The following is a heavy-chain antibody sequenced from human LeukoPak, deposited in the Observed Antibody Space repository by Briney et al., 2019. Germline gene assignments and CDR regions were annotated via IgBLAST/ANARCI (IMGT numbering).Heavy chain of an antibody. J-gene: IGHJ4*02. CDR3: ARHGGTRITLIEVYYFDS. Sequence: SETLSLTCSVSGDSITTSSYYWAWIRQPPEKGLEWIGSIYYTGGTNYSPSLKSRFTMSVDTSENQFSLRLSSVTAADTAVYYCARHGGTRITLIEVYYFDSWGQGTLVTVSS. D-gene: IGHD4-11*01. CDR2: IYYTGGT. V-gene: IGHV4-39*01. CDR1: GDSITTSSYY.